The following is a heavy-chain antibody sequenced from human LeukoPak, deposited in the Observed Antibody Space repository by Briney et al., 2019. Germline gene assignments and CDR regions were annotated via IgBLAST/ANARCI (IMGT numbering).Heavy chain of an antibody. Sequence: SGGSLRLSCAASGFTFSSYGMHWVRQAPGKGLDWVAVISYDGSNTYYADSVKGRFTISRDNSKNTLYLQMNSLRAEDTAVYYCARAHYYGSGSYYLAPFTGYNYGMDVWGQGTTVTVSS. CDR2: ISYDGSNT. CDR3: ARAHYYGSGSYYLAPFTGYNYGMDV. J-gene: IGHJ6*02. CDR1: GFTFSSYG. V-gene: IGHV3-30*03. D-gene: IGHD3-10*01.